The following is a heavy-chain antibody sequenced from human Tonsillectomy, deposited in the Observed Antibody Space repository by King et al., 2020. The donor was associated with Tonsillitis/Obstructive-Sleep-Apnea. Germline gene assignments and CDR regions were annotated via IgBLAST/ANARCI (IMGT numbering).Heavy chain of an antibody. CDR2: ISPYNGDT. CDR1: GYTFTSYG. J-gene: IGHJ4*02. CDR3: ARDSRSHYYDSSGYYTFDY. Sequence: LQLVQSGAEVKRPGASVRVSCKASGYTFTSYGISWVRQAPGQGLEWMGWISPYNGDTNFAQKLQGRVTMTTGTSTSTAYMELRSLRSDDTAVYYCARDSRSHYYDSSGYYTFDYWGQGTLVTVSS. V-gene: IGHV1-18*01. D-gene: IGHD3-22*01.